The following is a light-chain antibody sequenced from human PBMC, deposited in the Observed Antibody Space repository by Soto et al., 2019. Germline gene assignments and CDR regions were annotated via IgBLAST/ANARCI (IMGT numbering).Light chain of an antibody. V-gene: IGKV1-5*01. J-gene: IGKJ4*01. CDR1: QSITRW. CDR3: QQYNHYSGLT. CDR2: DAS. Sequence: DIQMTQSPSTLSASVGDRVTITCRASQSITRWLAWYQQKPGEAPKLLIYDASSLESGVPSRFSCIGSVTEFTLTISSLQPEDFAIYYCQQYNHYSGLTFGGGNNVEI.